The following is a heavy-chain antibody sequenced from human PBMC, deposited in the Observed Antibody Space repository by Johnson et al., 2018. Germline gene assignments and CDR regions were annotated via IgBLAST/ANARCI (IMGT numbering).Heavy chain of an antibody. CDR2: ISYDGSNK. J-gene: IGHJ6*03. D-gene: IGHD5-12*01. V-gene: IGHV3-30*03. CDR1: GFTFSSYG. Sequence: QVQLVQSGGGVVQPGRSLRLSCAASGFTFSSYGMHWVRQAPGKGLEWVAVISYDGSNKYYADSVKGRFTISMENSKNTLYLQMNSLNAEDTAVYYWARHSGYDVTFGYYYYMDVWGKGTTVTVSS. CDR3: ARHSGYDVTFGYYYYMDV.